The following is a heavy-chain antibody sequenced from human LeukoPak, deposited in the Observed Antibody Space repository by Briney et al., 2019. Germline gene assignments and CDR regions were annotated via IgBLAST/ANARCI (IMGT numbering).Heavy chain of an antibody. CDR2: ISSSGSTI. CDR1: GFTFSDYY. D-gene: IGHD3-16*01. Sequence: GGSLRLSCAASGFTFSDYYMSWIRQAPGKGLEWVSYISSSGSTIYYADSVKGRFTISRDNAKNSLYLQMNSLRAGDTAVYYCARDFKPKTWGFDYWGQGTLVTVSS. V-gene: IGHV3-11*01. CDR3: ARDFKPKTWGFDY. J-gene: IGHJ4*02.